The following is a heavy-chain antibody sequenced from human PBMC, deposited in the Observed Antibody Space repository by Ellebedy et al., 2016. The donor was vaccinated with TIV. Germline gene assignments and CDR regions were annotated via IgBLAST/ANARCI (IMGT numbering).Heavy chain of an antibody. V-gene: IGHV3-9*01. CDR2: ITWSGGKV. CDR3: VAGYGRGWYPLGD. D-gene: IGHD6-19*01. J-gene: IGHJ4*02. CDR1: GFTFDAYV. Sequence: PGGSLRLSCAASGFTFDAYVVHWVRQTPGKGLEWFPGITWSGGKVAYADSVTGRFTISSAKAKSSLYLQMNSLRAEDTAFYYCVAGYGRGWYPLGDWGQGTLVTGSS.